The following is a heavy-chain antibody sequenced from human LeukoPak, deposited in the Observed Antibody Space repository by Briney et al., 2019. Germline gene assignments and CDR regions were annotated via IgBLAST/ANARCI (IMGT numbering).Heavy chain of an antibody. V-gene: IGHV3-23*01. J-gene: IGHJ4*02. CDR2: ITGGGDGT. Sequence: GGSLRLSCATSGFTFNNYAMTWVRQAPGKGLEWVSHITGGGDGTYYADSVKGRFTVSRDNSKNTMYLQMNSLRAEDTAVYYCARDAYAVADYWGQGTLVTVSS. CDR1: GFTFNNYA. D-gene: IGHD4-17*01. CDR3: ARDAYAVADY.